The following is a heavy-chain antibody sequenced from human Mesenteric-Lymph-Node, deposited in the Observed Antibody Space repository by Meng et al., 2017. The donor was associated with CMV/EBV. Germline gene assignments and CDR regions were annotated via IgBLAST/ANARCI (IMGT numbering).Heavy chain of an antibody. V-gene: IGHV4-30-4*08. CDR2: VYYSGST. CDR1: GGSVSSGDYY. J-gene: IGHJ6*02. Sequence: LRLSCTVSGGSVSSGDYYWNWIRQPPGKGLEWIGNVYYSGSTHYNPSLKSRVSISVDTSKNQFSLKPSSVTAADTAVYYCAREEQYYYDSSSYGMDVWGQGTTVTVSS. D-gene: IGHD3-22*01. CDR3: AREEQYYYDSSSYGMDV.